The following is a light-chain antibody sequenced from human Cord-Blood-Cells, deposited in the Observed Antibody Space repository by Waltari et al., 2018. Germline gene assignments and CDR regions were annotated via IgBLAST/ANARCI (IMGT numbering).Light chain of an antibody. V-gene: IGKV3-15*01. CDR2: GAS. CDR1: QSVSSN. J-gene: IGKJ2*01. CDR3: QRYNNWPLYT. Sequence: EIVMTQSTATLSVSPGERDTCPCRASQSVSSNLAWYQQKPGQAPRLLIYGASTRATGIPARFSGSWSGTEFTLTISSLQSEDFAVYYCQRYNNWPLYTFGQGTQLVIK.